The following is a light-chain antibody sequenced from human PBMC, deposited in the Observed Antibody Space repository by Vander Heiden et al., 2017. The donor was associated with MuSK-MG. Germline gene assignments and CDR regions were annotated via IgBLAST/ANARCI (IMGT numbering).Light chain of an antibody. CDR2: DTS. V-gene: IGKV3-11*01. J-gene: IGKJ4*01. Sequence: DIVLMPSPATLSLSPGERATLSCRASQHISNYVMWFQIKPGQAPRLVMLDTSKRATGIPARFSGSGSGTDFTLTISSLEPEDFAVYVCQQRFHWPLFGGGTRVERK. CDR1: QHISNY. CDR3: QQRFHWPL.